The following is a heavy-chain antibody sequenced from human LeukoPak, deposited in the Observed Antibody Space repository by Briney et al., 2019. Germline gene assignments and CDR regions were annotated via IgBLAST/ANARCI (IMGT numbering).Heavy chain of an antibody. V-gene: IGHV3-9*01. CDR2: ISWNSGSI. Sequence: GRSLRLSCAASGFTFDDYAMHWVRQAPGKGLEWVSGISWNSGSIGYADSVKGRFTISRDNAKNSLYLQMNSLRAEDTAVYHCARGGGGYVGFDYWGQGTLATVSS. J-gene: IGHJ4*02. CDR3: ARGGGGYVGFDY. D-gene: IGHD5-12*01. CDR1: GFTFDDYA.